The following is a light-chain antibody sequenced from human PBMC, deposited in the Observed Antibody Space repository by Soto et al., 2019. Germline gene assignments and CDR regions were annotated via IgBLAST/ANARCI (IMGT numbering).Light chain of an antibody. CDR3: QQYGSSPGT. Sequence: EVVLTQSPGTLSVSPGDRVTLSCRASQSISINLAWYQQRPGQAPRLLIFGASIRDTGLPDRFSGSGSGTDFTLTISRLEPEDFAVYYCQQYGSSPGTFVQGTKV. J-gene: IGKJ1*01. CDR1: QSISIN. CDR2: GAS. V-gene: IGKV3-20*01.